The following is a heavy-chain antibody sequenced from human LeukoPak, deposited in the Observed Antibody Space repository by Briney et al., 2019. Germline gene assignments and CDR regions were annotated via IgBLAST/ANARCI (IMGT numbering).Heavy chain of an antibody. CDR2: IKSKTDRGTT. J-gene: IGHJ4*02. CDR1: GFSFSDAL. V-gene: IGHV3-15*01. Sequence: GGSLRLSCAGSGFSFSDALMSWVRQAPGKGLEWVGRIKSKTDRGTTDYAARVKGRFIVSRDDSKNTLYLQMNSLKTEDTAVYYCAREGALAGILDFWGQGALVTVSS. D-gene: IGHD6-19*01. CDR3: AREGALAGILDF.